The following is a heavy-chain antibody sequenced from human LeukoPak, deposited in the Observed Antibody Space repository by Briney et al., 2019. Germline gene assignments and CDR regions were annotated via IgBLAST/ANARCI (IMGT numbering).Heavy chain of an antibody. CDR3: ARDLTVDSSGYLTVDY. CDR1: GFTFSSYS. V-gene: IGHV3-21*01. D-gene: IGHD3-22*01. CDR2: ISSSSSYI. Sequence: GGSLRLSCAASGFTFSSYSMNWVRQAPGKGLEWVPSISSSSSYIYYADSVKGRFTISRDNAKNSLYLQMNSLRAEDTAVYYCARDLTVDSSGYLTVDYWGQGTLVTVSS. J-gene: IGHJ4*02.